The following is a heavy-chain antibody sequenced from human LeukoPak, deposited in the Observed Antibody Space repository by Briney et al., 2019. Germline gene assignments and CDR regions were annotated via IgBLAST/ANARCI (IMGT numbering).Heavy chain of an antibody. J-gene: IGHJ5*02. CDR1: GGSFSGYY. CDR3: ARGLKDIVVVPAAASGWFDP. Sequence: PSETLSLTCAVYGGSFSGYYWSWIRQPPGKGLEWIGEINHSGSTNYNPSLKSRVTISVDTSKNQFSLKLSSVTAADTAVYYCARGLKDIVVVPAAASGWFDPWGQGTLVTVSS. D-gene: IGHD2-2*01. V-gene: IGHV4-34*01. CDR2: INHSGST.